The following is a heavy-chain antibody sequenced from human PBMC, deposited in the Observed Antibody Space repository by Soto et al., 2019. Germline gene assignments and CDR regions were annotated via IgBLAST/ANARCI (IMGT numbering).Heavy chain of an antibody. CDR2: IYYSGTT. D-gene: IGHD2-21*02. CDR1: GDSITSNSYF. V-gene: IGHV4-39*07. Sequence: ASETLSLTCTVSGDSITSNSYFWAWIRQPPGKGLEWIGSIYYSGTTYYNPSLKSRVTISVDRSKNQFSLKLNSVTAADTAVYYCGGVLWGYCGTDCYPLDVWGQGTTVT. J-gene: IGHJ6*02. CDR3: GGVLWGYCGTDCYPLDV.